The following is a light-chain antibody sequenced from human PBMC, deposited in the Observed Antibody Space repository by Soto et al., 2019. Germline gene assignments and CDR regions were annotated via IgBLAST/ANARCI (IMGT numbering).Light chain of an antibody. CDR3: RSYAGNNNVV. J-gene: IGLJ2*01. Sequence: QSALTQPPSASGSPGQSVTISCTGTSSDVGGYNYVSWYQQHPGKAPKLMIYEVSKRPSGVPDRFSGSKSGNTASLTVSGLQDEDEADYYCRSYAGNNNVVFGGGTKVTVL. V-gene: IGLV2-8*01. CDR1: SSDVGGYNY. CDR2: EVS.